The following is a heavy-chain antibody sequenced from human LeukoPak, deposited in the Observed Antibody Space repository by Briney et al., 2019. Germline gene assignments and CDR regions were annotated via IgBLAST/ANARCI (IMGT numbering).Heavy chain of an antibody. CDR1: GGSISSGGYY. V-gene: IGHV4-30-4*08. J-gene: IGHJ4*02. CDR2: IYYSGST. D-gene: IGHD3-3*01. CDR3: ARRGQQKFGEFDY. Sequence: SETLSLTCTVSGGSISSGGYYWSWIRQHPGKGLEWIGYIYYSGSTYYNPSLKSRVTMSVDTSKNQFSLNLTSVSAADTALYYCARRGQQKFGEFDYWGQGTLVTVSS.